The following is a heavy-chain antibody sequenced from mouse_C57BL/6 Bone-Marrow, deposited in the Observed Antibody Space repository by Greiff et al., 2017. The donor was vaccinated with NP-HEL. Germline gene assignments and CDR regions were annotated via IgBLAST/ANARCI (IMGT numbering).Heavy chain of an antibody. CDR1: GFTFSDYG. Sequence: EVKVVESGGGLVKPGGSLKLSCAASGFTFSDYGMHWVRQAPEKGLEWVAYISSGSSTISYADTVKGRFTISRDNAKNTLLLQMTSRRSEETSMYYCARNDYDPAWFAYWGQGTLVTVSA. J-gene: IGHJ3*01. D-gene: IGHD2-4*01. CDR2: ISSGSSTI. V-gene: IGHV5-17*01. CDR3: ARNDYDPAWFAY.